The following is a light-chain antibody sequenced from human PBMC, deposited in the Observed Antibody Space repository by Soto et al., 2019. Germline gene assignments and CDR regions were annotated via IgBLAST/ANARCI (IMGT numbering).Light chain of an antibody. CDR3: QQYVGSPPTMT. Sequence: EILLTQSPGTLSLSPGERATLSCRASQSFNSGYLAWYQQKPVQAPKLLIYGASSRATGIPDRFSGSGAGTDFTLTITRLEPEDFAVYYCQQYVGSPPTMTFGPGTRLDIK. V-gene: IGKV3-20*01. CDR2: GAS. CDR1: QSFNSGY. J-gene: IGKJ5*01.